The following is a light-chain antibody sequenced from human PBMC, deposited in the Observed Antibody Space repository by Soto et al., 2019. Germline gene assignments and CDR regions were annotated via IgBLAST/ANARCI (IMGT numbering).Light chain of an antibody. CDR2: DAS. V-gene: IGKV3-11*01. Sequence: EIVMSQSPATLSLSPGERATLSCRAGQNINRYLAWYHQKPGQPPRLLIYDASTRATGIPARFSGSGSGTDFTLTISSLEPEDFAVYCCQQRSNWPITFGQGTRLEIK. CDR3: QQRSNWPIT. J-gene: IGKJ5*01. CDR1: QNINRY.